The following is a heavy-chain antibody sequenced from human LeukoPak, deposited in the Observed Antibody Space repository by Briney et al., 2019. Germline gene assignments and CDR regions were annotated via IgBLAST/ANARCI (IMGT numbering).Heavy chain of an antibody. Sequence: SETLSLTCTVSGGSISSSSSYWGWIRQPPGKGLEWIGSIYYSGSTYYNPSLKSRVTISVDTSKNQFSLKLSSVTAADTAVYYCARAVIVVVPAAMPWYNWFDPWGQGTLVTVSS. CDR2: IYYSGST. V-gene: IGHV4-39*07. D-gene: IGHD2-2*01. J-gene: IGHJ5*02. CDR3: ARAVIVVVPAAMPWYNWFDP. CDR1: GGSISSSSSY.